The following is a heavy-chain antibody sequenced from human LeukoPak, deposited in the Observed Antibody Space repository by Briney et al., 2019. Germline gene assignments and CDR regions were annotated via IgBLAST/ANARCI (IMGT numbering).Heavy chain of an antibody. CDR3: ARVDDLDAFDI. D-gene: IGHD2-2*03. J-gene: IGHJ3*02. CDR2: ISDDGSTK. CDR1: GFTFSNHA. V-gene: IGHV3-30*01. Sequence: PGGSLRLSCLTSGFTFSNHALHWVRQGPGKGLERGAVISDDGSTKCYADSVKGRFTISRDNSKNTLFLQINSLRPEDTAVYYCARVDDLDAFDIWGQGTLVTVSS.